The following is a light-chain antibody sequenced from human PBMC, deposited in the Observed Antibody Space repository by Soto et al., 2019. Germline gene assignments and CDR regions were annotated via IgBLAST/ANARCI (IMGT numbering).Light chain of an antibody. J-gene: IGLJ1*01. CDR3: SSYAGSDKPYV. Sequence: QAALAHPPSASWSPGQAVTISCTGTSGDVGGYDYVSWYQQHPGKAPKLMIYEVTKRPLGVPDRFSGSKSGNTASLTVSGLQAEDEDDYSCSSYAGSDKPYVFGTGTKV. V-gene: IGLV2-8*01. CDR1: SGDVGGYDY. CDR2: EVT.